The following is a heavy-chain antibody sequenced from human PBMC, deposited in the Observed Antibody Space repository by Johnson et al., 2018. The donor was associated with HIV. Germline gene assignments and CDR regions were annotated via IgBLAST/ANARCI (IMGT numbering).Heavy chain of an antibody. V-gene: IGHV3-30*03. CDR3: ARRKIAAAGRDAFDI. CDR2: ISYDGSNK. J-gene: IGHJ3*02. CDR1: GFTFSDYG. Sequence: QVQLVESGGGLVQPGRSLRLSCAASGFTFSDYGIHWVRQAPGKGLEWVAVISYDGSNKYYADSVKGRFTISRDNSKNTLYRQMNSRRAEDTAVYYCARRKIAAAGRDAFDIWGQGTMVTVSS. D-gene: IGHD6-13*01.